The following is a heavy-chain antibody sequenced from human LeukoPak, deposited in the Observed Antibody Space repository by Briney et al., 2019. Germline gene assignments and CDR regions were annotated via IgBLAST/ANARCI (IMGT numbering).Heavy chain of an antibody. CDR1: GFTFSDFY. V-gene: IGHV3-11*05. Sequence: NPGGSLRLSCAASGFTFSDFYMSWIRQAPGKGLEWVSYIGSSSTYTYYADSVKGRFTISRDNAKNSLHLQMNSLRAEDTAVYYCARGYSSSWYSYWGQGTLVTVSS. J-gene: IGHJ4*02. D-gene: IGHD6-13*01. CDR3: ARGYSSSWYSY. CDR2: IGSSSTYT.